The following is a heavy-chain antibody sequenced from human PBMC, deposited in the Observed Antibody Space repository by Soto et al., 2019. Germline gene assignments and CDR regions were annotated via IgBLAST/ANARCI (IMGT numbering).Heavy chain of an antibody. CDR2: MNPRSGNT. D-gene: IGHD2-21*02. Sequence: QVQLVQSGAEVKEPGASVKVSCKASGYTFSDYDMNWVRQAPGQGLEWMGWMNPRSGNTGYAQKFQGRVTMTSSTTITTADMELSSLKYEDTAVYDSAWSPACGDCYTDIDYWGQGTLVTVSS. J-gene: IGHJ4*02. CDR3: AWSPACGDCYTDIDY. V-gene: IGHV1-8*01. CDR1: GYTFSDYD.